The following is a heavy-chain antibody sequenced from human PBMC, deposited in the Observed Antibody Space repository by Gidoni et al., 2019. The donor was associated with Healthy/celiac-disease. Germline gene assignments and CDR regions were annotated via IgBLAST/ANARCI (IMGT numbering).Heavy chain of an antibody. CDR3: ARDRGGLVVPAAPFYYYYYGMDV. D-gene: IGHD2-2*01. V-gene: IGHV1-18*01. CDR1: GSTFTSYG. CDR2: ISAYNGNT. Sequence: QVQLVQSGAEVKKPGASVKVSCKASGSTFTSYGISWVRPAPGQGLEWMGWISAYNGNTNYAQKLQGRVTMTTDTSTSTAYMELRSLRSDDTAVYYCARDRGGLVVPAAPFYYYYYGMDVWGQGTTVTVSS. J-gene: IGHJ6*02.